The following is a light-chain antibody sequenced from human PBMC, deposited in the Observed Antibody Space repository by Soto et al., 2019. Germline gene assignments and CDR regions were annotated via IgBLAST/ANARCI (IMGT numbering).Light chain of an antibody. Sequence: DIQMTQSPSTLSSSVGDRVTISCRASQSISSGLAWYQQKPGKASKLLIYDASSLESGVPSRFSGSGSGTEFTLTISSLQPDDFATYYCQQYNSYPGTFGQGTKVEIK. V-gene: IGKV1-5*01. CDR2: DAS. CDR1: QSISSG. J-gene: IGKJ1*01. CDR3: QQYNSYPGT.